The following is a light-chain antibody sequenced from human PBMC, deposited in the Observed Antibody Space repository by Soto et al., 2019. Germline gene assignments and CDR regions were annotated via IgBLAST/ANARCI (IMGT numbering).Light chain of an antibody. CDR3: QQYGTSPLT. J-gene: IGKJ4*01. CDR1: QSVSSSY. V-gene: IGKV3-20*01. Sequence: EIVLTQSPGTLSLSPGERATLSYRASQSVSSSYLAWYQQKPGQAPRLLIYGASSRATGIPDRFSGSGSGTEFTLTISRLEPEDFAVYYCQQYGTSPLTFGGGTKVEIK. CDR2: GAS.